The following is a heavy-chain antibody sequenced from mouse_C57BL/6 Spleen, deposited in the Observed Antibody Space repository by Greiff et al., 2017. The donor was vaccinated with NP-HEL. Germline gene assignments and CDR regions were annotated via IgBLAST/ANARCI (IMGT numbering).Heavy chain of an antibody. V-gene: IGHV1-53*01. CDR3: ARDDYDRYYAMDY. J-gene: IGHJ4*01. CDR2: INPSNGGT. CDR1: GYTFTSYW. D-gene: IGHD2-4*01. Sequence: VQLQQPGTELVKPGASVKLSCKASGYTFTSYWMHWVKQRPGQGLEWIGNINPSNGGTNYNEKFKSKATLTVDKSSSTAYMQLSSLTSEDSAVYYCARDDYDRYYAMDYWGQGTSVTVSS.